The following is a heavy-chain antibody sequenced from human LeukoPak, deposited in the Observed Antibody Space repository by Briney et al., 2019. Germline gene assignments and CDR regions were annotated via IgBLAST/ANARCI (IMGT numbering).Heavy chain of an antibody. CDR1: GFTFSSYA. D-gene: IGHD3-3*01. CDR3: AKGVDRFLEWLGRASYYFDY. J-gene: IGHJ4*02. Sequence: GGSLRLSCAASGFTFSSYAMSWVRQAPGKGLEWVSAISGSGGSTYYADSVEGRFTISRDNYKYTLYLQINSLRDDDTAVYYSAKGVDRFLEWLGRASYYFDYWGQGTLVTVSS. V-gene: IGHV3-23*01. CDR2: ISGSGGST.